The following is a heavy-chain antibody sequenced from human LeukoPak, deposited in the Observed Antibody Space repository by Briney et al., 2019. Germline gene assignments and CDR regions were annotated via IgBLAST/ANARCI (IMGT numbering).Heavy chain of an antibody. CDR2: IYSGGST. D-gene: IGHD3-22*01. CDR3: AREGGYYDSSGYYLGVAFDI. Sequence: GGSLRLSXAASGFTVSSNYMSSVRQAPGKGLEWLSVIYSGGSTYYADSVKGRFTISRDNSKNTLYLQMNSLRAEDTAVYYCAREGGYYDSSGYYLGVAFDIWGQGTMVTVSS. V-gene: IGHV3-53*01. CDR1: GFTVSSNY. J-gene: IGHJ3*02.